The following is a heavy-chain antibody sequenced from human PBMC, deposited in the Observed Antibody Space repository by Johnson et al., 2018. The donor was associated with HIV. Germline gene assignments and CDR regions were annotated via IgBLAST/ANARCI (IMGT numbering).Heavy chain of an antibody. J-gene: IGHJ3*02. V-gene: IGHV3-7*05. CDR1: GFTFSSYW. Sequence: VQLVESGGGLVQPGGSLRLSCAASGFTFSSYWMSWVRQAPGKGLEWVANIKQAGSEKYYVDSVTGRFTISRDNAKNSLYLQMNSLRAEDTAVYYCARLIVGAPGAFDIWGQGTMVTVSS. CDR2: IKQAGSEK. D-gene: IGHD1-26*01. CDR3: ARLIVGAPGAFDI.